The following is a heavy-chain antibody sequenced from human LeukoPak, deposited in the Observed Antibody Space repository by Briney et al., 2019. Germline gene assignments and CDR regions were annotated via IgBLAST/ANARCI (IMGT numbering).Heavy chain of an antibody. J-gene: IGHJ4*02. CDR3: ARDPGAAAGRPFDY. V-gene: IGHV6-1*01. CDR2: TYYRSKWYN. Sequence: SQTLSLTCAISGDSVSSNSASWNWIRQSPSRGLQWLGRTYYRSKWYNDYSVSVKSRITINPDTSKNQFSLQLNSVTPEDTAVYYCARDPGAAAGRPFDYWGQGTLVTVSS. CDR1: GDSVSSNSAS. D-gene: IGHD6-13*01.